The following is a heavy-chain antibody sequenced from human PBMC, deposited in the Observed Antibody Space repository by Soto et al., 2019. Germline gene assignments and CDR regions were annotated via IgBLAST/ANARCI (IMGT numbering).Heavy chain of an antibody. CDR1: GYTFTSYG. V-gene: IGHV1-18*01. Sequence: GASVKVSCTDSGYTFTSYGISWVRQATGQGLEWMGWISAYNGNTNYAQKLQGRVTMTTDTSTSTAYVELRSLRSDDTAVYYCARDGQWLVTDAFDIWGQGTMVTVSS. J-gene: IGHJ3*02. CDR3: ARDGQWLVTDAFDI. D-gene: IGHD6-19*01. CDR2: ISAYNGNT.